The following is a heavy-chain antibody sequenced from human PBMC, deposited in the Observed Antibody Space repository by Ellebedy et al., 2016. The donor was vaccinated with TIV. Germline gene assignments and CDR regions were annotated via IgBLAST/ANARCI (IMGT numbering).Heavy chain of an antibody. CDR3: ARPHNSYGYLYFLDL. D-gene: IGHD5-18*01. V-gene: IGHV3-30*03. Sequence: GESLKISCAASEFAVSSTYMSWVRQIPGKGLEWVAVKSFAQSDEYYADSLKGRFTISRDNAKNNLYLHMNSLRSEDTALYYCARPHNSYGYLYFLDLWGQGTLVTVSS. CDR2: KSFAQSDE. J-gene: IGHJ4*02. CDR1: EFAVSSTY.